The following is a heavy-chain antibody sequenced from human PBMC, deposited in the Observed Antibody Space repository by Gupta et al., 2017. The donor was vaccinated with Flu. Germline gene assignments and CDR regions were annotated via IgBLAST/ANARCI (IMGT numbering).Heavy chain of an antibody. CDR1: GFALSTYG. CDR3: AKDLGGGAVYCNISSCYYRLSNWFDS. Sequence: QVHLVESGGGVVQPGSSLRLSCEVSGFALSTYGMHWVRQAPGKGLQWVATLSYDGRKVYYSDSVTGRFTISKDTSKKTLYLQMDSLSAEDTALYYCAKDLGGGAVYCNISSCYYRLSNWFDSWGQGTLVAVSS. J-gene: IGHJ5*01. D-gene: IGHD2-15*01. CDR2: LSYDGRKV. V-gene: IGHV3-30*18.